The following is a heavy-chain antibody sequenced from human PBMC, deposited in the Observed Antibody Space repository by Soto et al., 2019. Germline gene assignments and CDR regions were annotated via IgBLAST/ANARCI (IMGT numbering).Heavy chain of an antibody. V-gene: IGHV1-69*12. CDR1: RGTFSSDS. CDR3: ARSGGLDRDFNY. Sequence: QVQLVQSGAEVKKPGSSVKVSCKASRGTFSSDSFSWVRQAPGQGLEWMGGIIPMFDTPIYAQKFQDRVTITGDESTSTADMQLSSLRSGDTAVYYCARSGGLDRDFNYWGQGSLVTVSS. D-gene: IGHD2-15*01. CDR2: IIPMFDTP. J-gene: IGHJ4*02.